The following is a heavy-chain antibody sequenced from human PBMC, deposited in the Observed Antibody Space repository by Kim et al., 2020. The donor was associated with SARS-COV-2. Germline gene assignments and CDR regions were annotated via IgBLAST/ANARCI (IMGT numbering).Heavy chain of an antibody. V-gene: IGHV3-30*04. Sequence: GGSLRLSCAASGFTFSSYAMHWVRQAPGKGLEWVAVISYDGSNKYYADSVKGRFTISRDNSKNTLYLQMNSLRAEDTAVYYCASALRYFGWLQSTSYWGHGALCTVSS. D-gene: IGHD3-9*01. CDR2: ISYDGSNK. J-gene: IGHJ4*01. CDR3: ASALRYFGWLQSTSY. CDR1: GFTFSSYA.